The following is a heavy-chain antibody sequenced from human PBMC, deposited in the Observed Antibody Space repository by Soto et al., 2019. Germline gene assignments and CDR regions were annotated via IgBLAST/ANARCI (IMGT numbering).Heavy chain of an antibody. J-gene: IGHJ4*02. D-gene: IGHD5-12*01. V-gene: IGHV5-51*01. Sequence: GESLKISCKTSGYSFTSHWIGWVRQVPGKGLDWMGIIYPGDSDTRYSPSFQGQVTMSADTSIGTAYLQWNSLKASDTAMYYCARLTRGRSAKYDFWGQGTLVTVSS. CDR3: ARLTRGRSAKYDF. CDR2: IYPGDSDT. CDR1: GYSFTSHW.